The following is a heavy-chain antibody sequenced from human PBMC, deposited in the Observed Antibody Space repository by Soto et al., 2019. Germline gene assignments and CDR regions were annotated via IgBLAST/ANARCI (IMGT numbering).Heavy chain of an antibody. CDR2: ISGTGGIT. V-gene: IGHV3-23*01. D-gene: IGHD4-4*01. Sequence: EVQLLESGGGLVQPGGSLRLSCAASGFTFSSYAMNWVRQAPGKGLEWVSVISGTGGITYHADSVKGRFTISRDNSKNTLYLQMDSLRVEDTAVYFCAKEETVISHYYYYYGMDVWGQGTTVTVSS. J-gene: IGHJ6*02. CDR1: GFTFSSYA. CDR3: AKEETVISHYYYYYGMDV.